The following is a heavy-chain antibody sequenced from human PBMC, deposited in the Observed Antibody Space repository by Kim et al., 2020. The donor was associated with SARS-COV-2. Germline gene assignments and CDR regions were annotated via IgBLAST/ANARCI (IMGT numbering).Heavy chain of an antibody. J-gene: IGHJ2*01. CDR2: ISVSGGST. CDR3: AKSWVVVVPAAGVFDL. V-gene: IGHV3-23*01. Sequence: GGSLRLSCAASGFTFSSYAMSWVRQAPGKGLEWVSAISVSGGSTYYADSVKGRFTISRDNSKNTLYLQMNSLRAEDTAVYYCAKSWVVVVPAAGVFDLWGRGTLVTVSS. CDR1: GFTFSSYA. D-gene: IGHD2-2*01.